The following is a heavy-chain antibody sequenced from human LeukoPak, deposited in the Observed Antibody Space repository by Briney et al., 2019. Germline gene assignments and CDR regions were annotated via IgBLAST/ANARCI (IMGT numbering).Heavy chain of an antibody. J-gene: IGHJ4*02. CDR2: IIAILGIA. CDR3: ARWYYYDSSGYYTNQD. CDR1: GGTFSSYA. Sequence: SVKVSCKASGGTFSSYAISWVRQAPGQGLEWVGRIIAILGIANYAQKFQGRVTITADKSTSTAYMELSSLRSEDTAVYYCARWYYYDSSGYYTNQDWGQGTLVTVSS. D-gene: IGHD3-22*01. V-gene: IGHV1-69*04.